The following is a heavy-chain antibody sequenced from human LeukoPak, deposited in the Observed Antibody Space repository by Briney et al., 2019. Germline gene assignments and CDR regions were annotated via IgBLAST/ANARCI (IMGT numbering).Heavy chain of an antibody. CDR2: IYYSGST. CDR3: ARVMGGFGELSAWFDP. V-gene: IGHV4-59*08. CDR1: GGSISSYY. D-gene: IGHD3-10*01. J-gene: IGHJ5*02. Sequence: SETLTLTCTVSGGSISSYYWSWIRQPPGKGLEWIGYIYYSGSTNYNPSLKSRVTISVDTSKNQFSLKLSSVTAADTAVYYCARVMGGFGELSAWFDPWGQGTLVTVSS.